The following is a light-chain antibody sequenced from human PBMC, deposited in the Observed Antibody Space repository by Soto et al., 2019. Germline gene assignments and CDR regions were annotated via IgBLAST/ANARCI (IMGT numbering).Light chain of an antibody. CDR2: AGS. V-gene: IGKV1-9*01. J-gene: IGKJ2*01. Sequence: GDRVPITCRASQGIASHLAWYQQTPGKAPKFLIYAGSTLESGVPSRLSGSGFGTEFTLTISSLQPEDFATYYCQQVNTFPHTCGQGTKLEIK. CDR1: QGIASH. CDR3: QQVNTFPHT.